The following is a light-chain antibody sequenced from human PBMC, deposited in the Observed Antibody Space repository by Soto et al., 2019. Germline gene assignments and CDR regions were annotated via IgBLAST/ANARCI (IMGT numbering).Light chain of an antibody. Sequence: QSVLTQPPSVSGAPGQRVTISCTGSSSNIGAGFDVHWYRHLPGTAPDLLIYDNNSRPSGVPDRFSGSKSGTSASLAITGLQAEDEGDYYCQSYDSSLSGWVFGGGTKVTVL. CDR1: SSNIGAGFD. CDR3: QSYDSSLSGWV. J-gene: IGLJ3*02. CDR2: DNN. V-gene: IGLV1-40*01.